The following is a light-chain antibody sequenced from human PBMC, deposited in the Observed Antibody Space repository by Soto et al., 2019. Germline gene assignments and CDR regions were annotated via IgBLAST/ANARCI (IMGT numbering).Light chain of an antibody. Sequence: EIVLTQSPGTLSLSPGERATLSCRASQSVSSSFLAWYQQRPGQAPRLLIYGASSRATGTPDRFSGSGSGTEFTLTISSLQSEDFAVYYCQQYNNWPLTFGQGTRLEIK. CDR3: QQYNNWPLT. CDR2: GAS. J-gene: IGKJ5*01. CDR1: QSVSSSF. V-gene: IGKV3-20*01.